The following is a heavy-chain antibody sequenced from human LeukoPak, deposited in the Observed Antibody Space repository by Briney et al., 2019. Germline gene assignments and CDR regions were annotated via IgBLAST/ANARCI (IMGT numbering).Heavy chain of an antibody. J-gene: IGHJ4*02. CDR2: ISSSSSYI. D-gene: IGHD1-1*01. Sequence: GGSLRLSCAASGFTFSSYSMNWVRQAPGKGLEWVSSISSSSSYIYYADSVKGRFTISRDNAKNSLYLQMNSLRAEDTAVYYCAKEGDRNDGWGFGYWGQGTLVTVS. CDR3: AKEGDRNDGWGFGY. V-gene: IGHV3-21*01. CDR1: GFTFSSYS.